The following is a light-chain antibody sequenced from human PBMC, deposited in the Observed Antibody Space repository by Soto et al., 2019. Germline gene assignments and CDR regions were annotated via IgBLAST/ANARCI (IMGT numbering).Light chain of an antibody. Sequence: EIVMTQSPATLSVSPGERATLSCRASQSVSSNLAWYQQKPGQAPRLLIYGASTRATGIPARFSGSGSGTEFTLTMSSLQSEDLAVYYCQQYNKWTRTFGQGTKVEIQ. CDR3: QQYNKWTRT. V-gene: IGKV3-15*01. CDR2: GAS. J-gene: IGKJ1*01. CDR1: QSVSSN.